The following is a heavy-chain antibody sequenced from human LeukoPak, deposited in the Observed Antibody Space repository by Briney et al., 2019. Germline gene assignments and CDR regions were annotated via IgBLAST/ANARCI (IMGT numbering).Heavy chain of an antibody. D-gene: IGHD2-2*01. CDR1: GFTFSSYA. J-gene: IGHJ3*02. Sequence: GGSLRLSCAASGFTFSSYAMSWVRQAPGKGLECVSAISGSGGSTYYADSVKGRFTISRDNSKNTLYLQMNSLRAEDTAVYYCAKDSSQLRRPNAFDISSQGTMVTVSS. CDR2: ISGSGGST. CDR3: AKDSSQLRRPNAFDI. V-gene: IGHV3-23*01.